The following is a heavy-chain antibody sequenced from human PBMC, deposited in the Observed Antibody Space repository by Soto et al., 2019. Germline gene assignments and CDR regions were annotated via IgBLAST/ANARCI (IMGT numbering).Heavy chain of an antibody. Sequence: SVKVSCKASGFTFTSSAMQWVRQARGQRLEWIGWIVVGSGNTNYAQKFQERVTITRDMSTSTAYMELSSLRSEDTAVYYCAAPRGSTTVTHDAFDIWGQGTMVTVSS. CDR1: GFTFTSSA. CDR2: IVVGSGNT. CDR3: AAPRGSTTVTHDAFDI. V-gene: IGHV1-58*02. D-gene: IGHD4-17*01. J-gene: IGHJ3*02.